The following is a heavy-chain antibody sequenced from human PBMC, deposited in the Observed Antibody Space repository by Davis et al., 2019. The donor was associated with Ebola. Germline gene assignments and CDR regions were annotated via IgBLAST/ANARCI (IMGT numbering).Heavy chain of an antibody. V-gene: IGHV4-34*01. CDR2: INHSGST. CDR3: ARVVQRVVRLDS. D-gene: IGHD6-25*01. Sequence: GSLRLSCAASGFTVSSNYMSWVRQPPGRGLEWIGEINHSGSTNYSPSLKSRVTISVDTSKNQFSLKISSVTAADTAVYYCARVVQRVVRLDSWGQGTLVTVSS. CDR1: GFTVSSNY. J-gene: IGHJ5*01.